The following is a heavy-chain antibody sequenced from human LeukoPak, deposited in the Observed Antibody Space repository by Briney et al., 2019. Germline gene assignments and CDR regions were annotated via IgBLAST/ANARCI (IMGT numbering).Heavy chain of an antibody. CDR1: GGSFSGYY. V-gene: IGHV4-34*01. Sequence: SETLSLTCAVYGGSFSGYYWSWIRQPPGKGLEWIGEINHSGSTNYNPSLKSRVTISVDTSKNQFSLKLSSVTAADTAVYYCARESIGGDHEYYFDYWGQGTLVTVSS. CDR2: INHSGST. CDR3: ARESIGGDHEYYFDY. J-gene: IGHJ4*02. D-gene: IGHD4-17*01.